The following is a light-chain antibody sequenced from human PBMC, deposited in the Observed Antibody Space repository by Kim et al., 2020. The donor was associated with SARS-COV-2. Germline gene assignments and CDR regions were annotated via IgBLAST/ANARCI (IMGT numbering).Light chain of an antibody. CDR2: GAS. CDR3: QQYGGSPPYT. Sequence: PGERGTLSCRASQSVSSNYLAWYQQRPGQAPRLVIYGASNRATGIPDRFSGSGSGTDFTLTISSLDPEDSAVYYCQQYGGSPPYTFGQGTKLEI. CDR1: QSVSSNY. J-gene: IGKJ2*01. V-gene: IGKV3-20*01.